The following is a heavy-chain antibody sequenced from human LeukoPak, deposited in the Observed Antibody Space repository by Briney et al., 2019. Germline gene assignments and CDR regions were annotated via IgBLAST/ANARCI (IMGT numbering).Heavy chain of an antibody. V-gene: IGHV1-8*03. CDR2: MNPNSGNT. Sequence: ASVKVSCKASGYTFTSYDINWVRQATGQGLEWMGWMNPNSGNTGYAQKFQGRVTITRNTSIRTAYMELSSLRSEDTAVYYCARGDYCSSTSCSNWFDPWGQGTLVTVSS. CDR1: GYTFTSYD. CDR3: ARGDYCSSTSCSNWFDP. D-gene: IGHD2-2*01. J-gene: IGHJ5*02.